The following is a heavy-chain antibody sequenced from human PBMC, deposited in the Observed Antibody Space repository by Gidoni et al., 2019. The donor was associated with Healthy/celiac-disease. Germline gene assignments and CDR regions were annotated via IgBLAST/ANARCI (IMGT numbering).Heavy chain of an antibody. J-gene: IGHJ6*02. Sequence: EVQLVESGGGLVKPGGSLRLSCAASGFTFSSYSMNWVRQAPGKGLEWVSSISSSSSYIYYADSVKGRFTISRDNAKNSLYLQMNSLRAEDTAVYYCARDYQLWWDYYYGMDVWGQGTTVTVSS. CDR1: GFTFSSYS. V-gene: IGHV3-21*01. D-gene: IGHD5-18*01. CDR2: ISSSSSYI. CDR3: ARDYQLWWDYYYGMDV.